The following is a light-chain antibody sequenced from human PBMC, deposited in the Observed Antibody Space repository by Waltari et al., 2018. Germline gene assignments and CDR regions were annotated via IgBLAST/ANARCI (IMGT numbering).Light chain of an antibody. Sequence: QSVLTQPPSASGTPGQRVSISCSGSTSNIGSNAVSWYQHLPGAAPRLLIYNTNQRPSGGPGRFSGSKSGTSASLAISGLQSEDEGDYYCAAWDDNLNGPVFGGGTKLTVL. CDR1: TSNIGSNA. CDR3: AAWDDNLNGPV. J-gene: IGLJ2*01. CDR2: NTN. V-gene: IGLV1-44*01.